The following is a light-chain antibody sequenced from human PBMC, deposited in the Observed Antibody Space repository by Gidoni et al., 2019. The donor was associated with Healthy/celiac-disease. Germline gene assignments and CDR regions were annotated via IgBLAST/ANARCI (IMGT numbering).Light chain of an antibody. Sequence: DIQMTQSPSSLSASVGDRVTITCRASQSIRRYLNWNQQKPGKAPKLLIYAASSLQSGVPSRFSGSGSGTDFTLTISSLQPEDFATYYCQQSYTTLSTWTFGQGTRVEIK. CDR1: QSIRRY. CDR3: QQSYTTLSTWT. V-gene: IGKV1-39*01. J-gene: IGKJ1*01. CDR2: AAS.